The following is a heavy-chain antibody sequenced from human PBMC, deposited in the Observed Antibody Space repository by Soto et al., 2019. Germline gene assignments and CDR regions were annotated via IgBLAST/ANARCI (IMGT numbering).Heavy chain of an antibody. CDR3: VRFGGAAAGPGDY. CDR2: ISESGTTV. Sequence: EVQLVESGGGLVQPGGSLRLSCVTSEFTFSSFEMNWVRQAPGKGLEWVSYISESGTTVYHRDSVKGRFTISRDNAKKSVYLQMNSLRAEDTAIYYCVRFGGAAAGPGDYWGQGTLVTVSS. D-gene: IGHD6-13*01. V-gene: IGHV3-48*03. J-gene: IGHJ4*02. CDR1: EFTFSSFE.